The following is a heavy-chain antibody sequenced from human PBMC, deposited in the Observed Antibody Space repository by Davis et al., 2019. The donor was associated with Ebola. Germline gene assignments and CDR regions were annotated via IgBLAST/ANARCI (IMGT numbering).Heavy chain of an antibody. V-gene: IGHV1-69*04. Sequence: SVKVSCKASGGTFSSYAISWVRQAPGQGLEWMGRIIPILGIANYAQKFQGRVTITADKSKRTAYMELSSLRSEDTAVYYCARVEGYSYGDDDYWGQGTLVTVSS. CDR1: GGTFSSYA. J-gene: IGHJ4*02. CDR3: ARVEGYSYGDDDY. CDR2: IIPILGIA. D-gene: IGHD5-18*01.